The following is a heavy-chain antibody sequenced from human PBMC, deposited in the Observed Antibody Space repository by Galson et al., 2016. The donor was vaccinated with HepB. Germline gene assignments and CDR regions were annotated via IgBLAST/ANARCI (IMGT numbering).Heavy chain of an antibody. D-gene: IGHD1-26*01. CDR2: ISMSGNSR. Sequence: SLRLSCAASGFTSSTSIIWLSWVRQAPGKGLEDVSSISMSGNSRDYAESVKGRFTISRDNSRNMLFLQMNSLKTEDTGVYYCVRGSTAPDVWGKGTTVTVSS. J-gene: IGHJ6*04. CDR3: VRGSTAPDV. CDR1: GFTSSTSI. V-gene: IGHV3-23*01.